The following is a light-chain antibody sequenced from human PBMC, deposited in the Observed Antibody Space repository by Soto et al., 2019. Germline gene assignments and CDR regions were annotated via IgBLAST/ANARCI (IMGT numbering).Light chain of an antibody. Sequence: EIVLTQSPSTLSLSPGERATLSCRASQNVRSFLAWYQQKPGQAPRLLIFDASSRATGIPARFSGSGSGTDFTLTISSLEPEDFAIYYCQQRSSWPPSITFGQGTRLEI. CDR2: DAS. V-gene: IGKV3-11*01. CDR3: QQRSSWPPSIT. CDR1: QNVRSF. J-gene: IGKJ5*01.